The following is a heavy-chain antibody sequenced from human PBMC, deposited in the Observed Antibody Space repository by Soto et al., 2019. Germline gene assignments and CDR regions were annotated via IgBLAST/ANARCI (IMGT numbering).Heavy chain of an antibody. CDR3: ARDGGIAARPLDY. CDR1: GFTFSSYG. D-gene: IGHD6-6*01. CDR2: IWYDGSNK. J-gene: IGHJ4*02. Sequence: RRLSCAASGFTFSSYGMHWVRQAPGKGLEWVAVIWYDGSNKYYADSVKGRFTISRDNSKNTLYLQMNSLRAEDTAVYYCARDGGIAARPLDYWGQGTLVTVSS. V-gene: IGHV3-33*01.